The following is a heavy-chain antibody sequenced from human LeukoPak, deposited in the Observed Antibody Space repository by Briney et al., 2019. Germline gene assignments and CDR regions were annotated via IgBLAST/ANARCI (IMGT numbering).Heavy chain of an antibody. CDR3: ARGIVLMVYAFDY. Sequence: SETLSLTCAVDGGSFSGYYWSWIRQPPGKGLEWIGEINHSGGTNYNPSLKSRVTISVDTSKNQFSLMLSSVTAADTALYYCARGIVLMVYAFDYWGQGTLVTVSS. V-gene: IGHV4-34*01. CDR2: INHSGGT. D-gene: IGHD2-8*01. J-gene: IGHJ4*02. CDR1: GGSFSGYY.